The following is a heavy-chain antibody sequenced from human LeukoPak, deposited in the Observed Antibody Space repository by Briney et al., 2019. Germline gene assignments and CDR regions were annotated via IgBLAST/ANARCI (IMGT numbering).Heavy chain of an antibody. V-gene: IGHV4-39*07. CDR3: ASTIVVVTATNGFDY. D-gene: IGHD2-21*02. CDR2: IYYSGST. J-gene: IGHJ4*02. CDR1: GGSISSSSYY. Sequence: RSSETLSLTCTVSGGSISSSSYYWGWIRQPPGKGLEWIGSIYYSGSTYYNPSLKSRVTISVDTSKNQFSLKLSSVTAADTAVYYCASTIVVVTATNGFDYWGQGTLVTVSS.